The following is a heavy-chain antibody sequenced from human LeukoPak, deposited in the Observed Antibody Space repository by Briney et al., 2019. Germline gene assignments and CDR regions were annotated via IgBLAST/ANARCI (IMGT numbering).Heavy chain of an antibody. CDR2: INQDGSEK. Sequence: PGGSLRLSCAASGFTFSSNGMTWVRQAPGKGLEWVANINQDGSEKYYVDSVKGRFTISRDNAKNSLFLQMDSLRAEDTAVYYCARNYDWGQGTLVTVS. J-gene: IGHJ4*02. CDR3: ARNYD. D-gene: IGHD3-16*01. V-gene: IGHV3-7*04. CDR1: GFTFSSNG.